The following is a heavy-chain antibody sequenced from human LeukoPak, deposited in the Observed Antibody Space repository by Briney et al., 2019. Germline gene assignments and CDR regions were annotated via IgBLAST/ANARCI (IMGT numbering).Heavy chain of an antibody. V-gene: IGHV4-39*01. D-gene: IGHD4-17*01. CDR2: IYYSGST. CDR1: GGSIRGYY. J-gene: IGHJ4*02. CDR3: ARYEYGDYVLDY. Sequence: SETLSLTCTVSGGSIRGYYWGWIRQPPGKGLEWIGSIYYSGSTYYNPSLKSRVTISVDTSKNQFSLKLSSVTAADTAVYYCARYEYGDYVLDYWGQGTLVTVSS.